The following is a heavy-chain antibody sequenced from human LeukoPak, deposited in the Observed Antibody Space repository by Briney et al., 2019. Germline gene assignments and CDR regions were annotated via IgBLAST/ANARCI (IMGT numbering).Heavy chain of an antibody. CDR1: GFTFSSYA. J-gene: IGHJ6*04. V-gene: IGHV3-23*01. Sequence: GGSLRLSCAASGFTFSSYAMSWVRQAPGKGLEWVSAISGSGGSTYYADSVKGRFTISRDNSKNTLYLQMNSLRAEDTAVYYCAKEGWGIYYYYYYGRDVGAKGPRVTVSS. CDR3: AKEGWGIYYYYYYGRDV. CDR2: ISGSGGST. D-gene: IGHD3-16*01.